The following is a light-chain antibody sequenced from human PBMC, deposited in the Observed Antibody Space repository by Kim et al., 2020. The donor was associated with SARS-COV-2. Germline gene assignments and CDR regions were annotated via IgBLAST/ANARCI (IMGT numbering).Light chain of an antibody. Sequence: SVKLPCPLSSGHSSYAIAWLQQQPEKGPRYLMKVNSDGSHTRGDGIPDRFSGSSSGDERYLSISNLQSEDEADFYCQTSGTGFVVFGRGTKVTVL. CDR1: SGHSSYA. CDR2: VNSDGSH. J-gene: IGLJ2*01. CDR3: QTSGTGFVV. V-gene: IGLV4-69*01.